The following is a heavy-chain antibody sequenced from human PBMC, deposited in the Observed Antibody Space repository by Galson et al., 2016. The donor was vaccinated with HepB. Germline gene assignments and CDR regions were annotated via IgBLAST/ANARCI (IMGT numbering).Heavy chain of an antibody. V-gene: IGHV3-7*03. D-gene: IGHD3-3*01. CDR2: IKQDGSEK. Sequence: SLRLSCAASGFTFSSYWMSWVRQAPGKGLEWVANIKQDGSEKEYVDSGKGRFTISRDNAKNSLDLQMNSLRAEDTAVYYCAKVKTGGDYDFWSLDYWGQGTLVTVSS. CDR3: AKVKTGGDYDFWSLDY. J-gene: IGHJ4*02. CDR1: GFTFSSYW.